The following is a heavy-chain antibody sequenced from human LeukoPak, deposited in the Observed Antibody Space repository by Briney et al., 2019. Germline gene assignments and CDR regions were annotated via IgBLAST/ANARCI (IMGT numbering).Heavy chain of an antibody. V-gene: IGHV3-15*01. CDR3: TTDSLLWFGEAFDI. CDR1: GFTFSNAW. J-gene: IGHJ3*02. CDR2: IKSKTDGGTT. D-gene: IGHD3-10*01. Sequence: GGSLRLSCAASGFTFSNAWMSWVRQAPGKGLEWVGRIKSKTDGGTTDYAAPVKGRFTISRDDSKNTLYQQMNSLKTEDTAVYYCTTDSLLWFGEAFDIWGQGTVVTVSS.